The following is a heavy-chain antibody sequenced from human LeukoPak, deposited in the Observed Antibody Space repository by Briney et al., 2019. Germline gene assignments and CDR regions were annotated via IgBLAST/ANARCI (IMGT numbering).Heavy chain of an antibody. Sequence: SETLSLTCTVSGGSISSYYWSWIRQPPGKGLEWIGYIYYSGSTNQNPSLKSRVTISVDTSKNQFSLKLNSVTAADTAMYYCARKPISSTSCSLDYWGQGTLVTVSS. CDR1: GGSISSYY. V-gene: IGHV4-59*01. J-gene: IGHJ4*02. CDR3: ARKPISSTSCSLDY. D-gene: IGHD2-2*01. CDR2: IYYSGST.